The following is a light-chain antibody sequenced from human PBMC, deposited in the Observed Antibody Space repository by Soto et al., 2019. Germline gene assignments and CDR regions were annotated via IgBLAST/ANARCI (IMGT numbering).Light chain of an antibody. CDR2: EVV. CDR1: SSDVGPYNL. CDR3: CSYAGSSMFV. Sequence: QSALTQPASVSGSPGQSITISCTGSSSDVGPYNLVSWYQHHPGKAPKLMISEVVKRPSGVSNRFSGSKSCNTASLTISGLQAEDEADYCCCSYAGSSMFVFGGGTKLTVL. J-gene: IGLJ2*01. V-gene: IGLV2-23*02.